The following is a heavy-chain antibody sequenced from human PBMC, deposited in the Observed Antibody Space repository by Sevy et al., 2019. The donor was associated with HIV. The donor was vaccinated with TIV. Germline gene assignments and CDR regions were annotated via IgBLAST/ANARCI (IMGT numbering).Heavy chain of an antibody. V-gene: IGHV1-2*06. Sequence: ALVKVSCKASGYTFTGYYMHWVRQAPGQGLEWMGRINPNSGGTNYAQKFQGTVTMTRDTSISTAYMELSRLRSDDTAVYYCARDLRPHCTNGVCYKGYYYGMDVWGQGTTVTVSS. CDR1: GYTFTGYY. D-gene: IGHD2-8*01. CDR3: ARDLRPHCTNGVCYKGYYYGMDV. J-gene: IGHJ6*02. CDR2: INPNSGGT.